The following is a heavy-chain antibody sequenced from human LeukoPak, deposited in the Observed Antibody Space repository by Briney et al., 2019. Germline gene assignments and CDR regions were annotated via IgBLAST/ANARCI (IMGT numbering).Heavy chain of an antibody. Sequence: ALVKVSCKASGYTFTSYYMHWVRQASGPGLEWMGIINPSGGSTSYAQKFQGRVTMIRDTSTSTVYMELSSLRSEDTAVYYCARGRLGIGFDYWGQGTLVTVSS. CDR3: ARGRLGIGFDY. CDR2: INPSGGST. J-gene: IGHJ4*02. V-gene: IGHV1-46*01. D-gene: IGHD7-27*01. CDR1: GYTFTSYY.